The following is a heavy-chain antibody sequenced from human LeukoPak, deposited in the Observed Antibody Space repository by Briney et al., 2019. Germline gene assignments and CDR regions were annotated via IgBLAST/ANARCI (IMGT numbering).Heavy chain of an antibody. CDR3: ARALTRLWYFDY. V-gene: IGHV3-66*01. CDR1: GFTVSSNY. D-gene: IGHD2-21*01. CDR2: IYSGGSK. Sequence: PGGSLGLSCAASGFTVSSNYMSWVRQAPGKGLEWVSVIYSGGSKYYADSVKGRFTISRDNSKNTLYLEMNSLRVEDTAVYYCARALTRLWYFDYWGQGTLVTVSS. J-gene: IGHJ4*02.